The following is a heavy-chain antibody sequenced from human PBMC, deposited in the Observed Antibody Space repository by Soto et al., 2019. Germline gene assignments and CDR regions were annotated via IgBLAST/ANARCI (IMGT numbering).Heavy chain of an antibody. J-gene: IGHJ6*02. V-gene: IGHV4-59*01. CDR2: IYYSGSI. Sequence: SETLSRTWTVSGGSISSYYGILIRPPPGKGLEWIGYIYYSGSINYNPSLKSRVTISVDTSKNQFSLKLSSVTAADTAVYYCARDKVDYVWGSYRPYYYGMDVWGQGTKV. CDR3: ARDKVDYVWGSYRPYYYGMDV. D-gene: IGHD3-16*02. CDR1: GGSISSYY.